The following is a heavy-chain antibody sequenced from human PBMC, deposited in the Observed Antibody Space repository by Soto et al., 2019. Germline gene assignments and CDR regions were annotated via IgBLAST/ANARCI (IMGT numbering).Heavy chain of an antibody. Sequence: SETLSLTCAVYGGSFTGYYWTWIRQPPGKGLEWIGEINHSGSTNYNPSLKSRVTISVDTSKNQFSLKLSSVTAADTAVYYCARGHEIVVVPAARLDYWGQGTLVTVSS. D-gene: IGHD2-2*01. J-gene: IGHJ4*02. CDR2: INHSGST. CDR3: ARGHEIVVVPAARLDY. V-gene: IGHV4-34*01. CDR1: GGSFTGYY.